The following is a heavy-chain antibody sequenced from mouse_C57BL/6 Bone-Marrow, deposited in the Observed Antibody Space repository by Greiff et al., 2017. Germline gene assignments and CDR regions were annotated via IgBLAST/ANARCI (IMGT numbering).Heavy chain of an antibody. Sequence: EVKLVESGGGLVKPGGSLKLSCAASGFTFSDYGMHWVRQAPEKGLEWVAYISSGSSTIYYADTVKGRFTISRDNAKNTLFLQMTSLRSEDTAMYYCAREDYGSSPFAYWGQGTLVPVSA. CDR2: ISSGSSTI. CDR1: GFTFSDYG. D-gene: IGHD1-1*01. CDR3: AREDYGSSPFAY. J-gene: IGHJ3*01. V-gene: IGHV5-17*01.